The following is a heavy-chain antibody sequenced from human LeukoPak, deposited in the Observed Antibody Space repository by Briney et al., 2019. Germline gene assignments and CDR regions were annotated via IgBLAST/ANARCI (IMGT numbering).Heavy chain of an antibody. CDR1: GGSISSYY. V-gene: IGHV4-4*07. J-gene: IGHJ6*02. CDR2: IYTSGST. Sequence: SETLSLTCTVSGGSISSYYWSWIRQPAGKGLEWIGRIYTSGSTNYNPSLKSRVTMSVDTSKNQFSLKLSSVTAADTAVYYCARDQVTMVRGVTYYGMDVWGQGTTVTVSS. CDR3: ARDQVTMVRGVTYYGMDV. D-gene: IGHD3-10*01.